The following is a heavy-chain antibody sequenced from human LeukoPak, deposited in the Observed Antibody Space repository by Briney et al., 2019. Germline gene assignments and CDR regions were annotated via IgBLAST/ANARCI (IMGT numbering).Heavy chain of an antibody. Sequence: ASVKVSCKTSRYAFSNYGISWVRQAPGQGLEWMGWMNTHNGATDYAQKFRDRVTMTTDTSTSTGYMELRSLRSDDTAVYYCARVHHYYDILTGYGEYFCDSWGQGTLVTVSS. CDR2: MNTHNGAT. CDR3: ARVHHYYDILTGYGEYFCDS. D-gene: IGHD3-9*01. CDR1: RYAFSNYG. V-gene: IGHV1-18*01. J-gene: IGHJ4*02.